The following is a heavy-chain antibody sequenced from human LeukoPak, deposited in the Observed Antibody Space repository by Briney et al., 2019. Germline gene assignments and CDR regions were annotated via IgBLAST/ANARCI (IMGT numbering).Heavy chain of an antibody. Sequence: PGGSLRLSCAASGFTFSTYGMHWVRQAPDKGLEWVAVISSDGKNKYYADSVKGRFTISRDNSKNILYLQMNSLRDEDTALYYCARVMGYAYGPGVYWGQGTLVTVSS. CDR1: GFTFSTYG. V-gene: IGHV3-30*03. J-gene: IGHJ4*02. CDR2: ISSDGKNK. D-gene: IGHD5-18*01. CDR3: ARVMGYAYGPGVY.